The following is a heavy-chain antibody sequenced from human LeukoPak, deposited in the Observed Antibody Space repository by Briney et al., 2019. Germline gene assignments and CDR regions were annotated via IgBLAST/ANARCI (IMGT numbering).Heavy chain of an antibody. CDR2: IYSGGKT. CDR3: ARDRDIPDV. V-gene: IGHV3-53*01. D-gene: IGHD2-15*01. Sequence: GGSLRLSCAASGFTFSSYAMSWVRQAPGKGLEWVSVIYSGGKTYYADSVKGRFTISRDNSKNTLYLQMNSLRAEDTAVYYCARDRDIPDVWGKGTTVTVSS. J-gene: IGHJ6*04. CDR1: GFTFSSYA.